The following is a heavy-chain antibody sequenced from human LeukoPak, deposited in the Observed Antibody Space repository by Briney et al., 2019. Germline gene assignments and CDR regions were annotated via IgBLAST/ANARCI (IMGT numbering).Heavy chain of an antibody. D-gene: IGHD2-2*01. J-gene: IGHJ4*02. V-gene: IGHV1-18*01. CDR3: AREGGILVPAAIFPLDY. Sequence: ASVKVSCKASGYTFTSYGIGWVRQAPGQGLEWMGWISAYNGNTNYAQKLQGRVTMTTDTSTSTAYMELRSLRSDDTAVYYCAREGGILVPAAIFPLDYWGQGTLVTVSS. CDR1: GYTFTSYG. CDR2: ISAYNGNT.